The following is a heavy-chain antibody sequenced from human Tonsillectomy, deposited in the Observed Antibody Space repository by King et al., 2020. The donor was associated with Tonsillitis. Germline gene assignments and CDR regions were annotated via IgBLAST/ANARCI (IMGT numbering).Heavy chain of an antibody. CDR2: ISGSGGST. CDR1: GFTFSSYA. D-gene: IGHD5-24*01. CDR3: AKDGGDGYNLWSGYYFDY. J-gene: IGHJ4*02. V-gene: IGHV3-23*04. Sequence: VQLVESGGGLVQPGGSLRLSCAASGFTFSSYAMSWVRQAPGKGLEWVSAISGSGGSTYYADSVKGRFTISRDNSKNPLYLQMNSLRAEDTAVYYCAKDGGDGYNLWSGYYFDYWGQGTLVTVSS.